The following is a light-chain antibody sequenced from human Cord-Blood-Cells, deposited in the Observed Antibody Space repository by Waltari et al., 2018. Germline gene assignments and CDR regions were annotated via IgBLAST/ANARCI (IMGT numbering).Light chain of an antibody. CDR1: QGISSY. Sequence: AIRMTQSPSSFSASTGDRVTITCRAGQGISSYLDWYQQKPGNAPKLLIYSASTLQSGVPARFSGSGSGTDFTLTISCLQSEDFATYYCQQYYSYPYTFGQGTKLEIK. J-gene: IGKJ2*01. CDR3: QQYYSYPYT. CDR2: SAS. V-gene: IGKV1-8*01.